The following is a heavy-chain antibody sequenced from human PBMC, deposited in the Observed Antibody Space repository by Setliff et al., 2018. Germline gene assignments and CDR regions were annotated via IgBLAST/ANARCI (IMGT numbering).Heavy chain of an antibody. Sequence: GGSLRLSCAASGFTFSNHWMHWVRQTPGKGLVWVSRINGDGRSTNYADSVKGRFTISRDNAKNTLYLQMNSLRAEDTAVYYCARDGGLLQFLEWSRSYMDVWGKGTTVTV. CDR3: ARDGGLLQFLEWSRSYMDV. D-gene: IGHD3-3*01. V-gene: IGHV3-74*01. CDR1: GFTFSNHW. CDR2: INGDGRST. J-gene: IGHJ6*03.